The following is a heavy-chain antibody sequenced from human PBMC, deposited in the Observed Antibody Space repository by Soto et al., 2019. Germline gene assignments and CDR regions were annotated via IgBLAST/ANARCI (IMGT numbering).Heavy chain of an antibody. V-gene: IGHV1-58*01. CDR1: GFTFTSSA. Sequence: SVKVSCKASGFTFTSSAVQWVRQARGQRLEWIGWIVVGSGNTNYAQKFQERVTITRDMSTSTAYMELSSLRSEDTAVYYCAAGYCSGSSCYSTRFGYYYGMDVWGQGTTVTVSS. J-gene: IGHJ6*02. CDR2: IVVGSGNT. D-gene: IGHD2-15*01. CDR3: AAGYCSGSSCYSTRFGYYYGMDV.